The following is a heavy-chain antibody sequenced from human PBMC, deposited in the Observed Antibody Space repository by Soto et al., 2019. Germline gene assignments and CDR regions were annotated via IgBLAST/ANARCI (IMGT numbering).Heavy chain of an antibody. CDR3: ARDKSYYDSSGYYWGGTPDV. V-gene: IGHV4-31*03. D-gene: IGHD3-22*01. CDR2: IYYSGST. CDR1: GGSISSGGYY. Sequence: QVQLQESGPGLVKPSQTLSLTCTVSGGSISSGGYYWSWIRQHPGKGLEWIGYIYYSGSTYYNPSLKSRVTKSVDTSKNQFSLKLSSVTAADTAVYYCARDKSYYDSSGYYWGGTPDVWGQGTTVTVSS. J-gene: IGHJ6*02.